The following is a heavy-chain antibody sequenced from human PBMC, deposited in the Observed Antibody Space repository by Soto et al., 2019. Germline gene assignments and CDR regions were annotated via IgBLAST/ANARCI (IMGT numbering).Heavy chain of an antibody. CDR1: GFTFSTYA. J-gene: IGHJ3*02. CDR2: INERGGST. Sequence: AGGSLRLSCADSGFTFSTYALSWVRQAPGKGLEWGSAINERGGSTYYADSVKGRFTISRDNSKNTLYLQMKSLRAEDTALYYCAKDTSGTMAFDIWGQGTMVTVSS. D-gene: IGHD1-1*01. CDR3: AKDTSGTMAFDI. V-gene: IGHV3-23*01.